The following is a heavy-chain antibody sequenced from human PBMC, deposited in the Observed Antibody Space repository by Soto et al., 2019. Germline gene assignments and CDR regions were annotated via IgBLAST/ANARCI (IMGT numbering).Heavy chain of an antibody. Sequence: EVQLVESGGRLVQPGRSLRLSCVGTGLNFNDFAMHWVRQAPGKGLEWVSGITWNSRVLAYADSVKGRFTISRDNARNSLYLQMDSLRDEDTALYYCAKGRYDFWSPYYFDSWGQGTLVTVSS. CDR1: GLNFNDFA. J-gene: IGHJ4*02. CDR2: ITWNSRVL. V-gene: IGHV3-9*01. CDR3: AKGRYDFWSPYYFDS. D-gene: IGHD3-3*01.